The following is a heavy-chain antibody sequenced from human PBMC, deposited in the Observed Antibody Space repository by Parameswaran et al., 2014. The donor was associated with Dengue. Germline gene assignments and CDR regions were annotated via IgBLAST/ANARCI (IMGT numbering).Heavy chain of an antibody. V-gene: IGHV4-30-4*01. D-gene: IGHD3-10*01. Sequence: PGKGLEWIGYIYYSGSTYYNPSLKSRVTISVDTSKNQFSLKLSSVTAADTAVYYCARGGDYYGSGSYYEYYYYGMDVWGQGTTVTVSS. CDR2: IYYSGST. J-gene: IGHJ6*02. CDR3: ARGGDYYGSGSYYEYYYYGMDV.